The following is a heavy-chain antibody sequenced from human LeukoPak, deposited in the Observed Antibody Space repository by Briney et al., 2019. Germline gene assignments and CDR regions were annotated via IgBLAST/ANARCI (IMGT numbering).Heavy chain of an antibody. CDR1: GYTFTSYD. J-gene: IGHJ3*02. V-gene: IGHV1-8*01. CDR2: MNPNSGNT. CDR3: ARDQGIAGKKGGAFDI. Sequence: ASVKVSCKASGYTFTSYDINWVRQATGQGREWMGWMNPNSGNTGYAQKFQGRVTMTRNTSISTAYMELSSLRSEDTAVYYCARDQGIAGKKGGAFDIWGRGTMVTVSS. D-gene: IGHD6-13*01.